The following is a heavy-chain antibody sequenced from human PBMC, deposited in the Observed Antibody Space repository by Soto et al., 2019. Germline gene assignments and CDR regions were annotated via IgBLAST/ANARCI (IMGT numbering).Heavy chain of an antibody. CDR2: IYASGNT. D-gene: IGHD6-13*01. CDR1: GASISNYY. J-gene: IGHJ4*02. CDR3: ARESRSAAGTVEY. V-gene: IGHV4-4*07. Sequence: QVQLQESGPGLVKPSETLSLTCTVSGASISNYYWSWIRQPAGKGLEWIGRIYASGNTNYHPSLKRRGTRSVDTSKHQCSLTLNSVTAADTAVYYCARESRSAAGTVEYWGQGTLVTVSS.